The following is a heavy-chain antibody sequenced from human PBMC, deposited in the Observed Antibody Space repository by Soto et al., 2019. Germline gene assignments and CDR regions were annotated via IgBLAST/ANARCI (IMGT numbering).Heavy chain of an antibody. CDR1: GGSINSGGYH. D-gene: IGHD2-15*01. CDR3: ARTSVLGLRDWFDH. V-gene: IGHV4-31*03. J-gene: IGHJ5*02. Sequence: SETLSLTCSVSGGSINSGGYHWTWIRQHPEKGLQWIGYIYYRGNTYYNPSLRSRLPISVDTPKNQFSMDLTSVTAADTAVYYCARTSVLGLRDWFDHWGQGTLVTVSS. CDR2: IYYRGNT.